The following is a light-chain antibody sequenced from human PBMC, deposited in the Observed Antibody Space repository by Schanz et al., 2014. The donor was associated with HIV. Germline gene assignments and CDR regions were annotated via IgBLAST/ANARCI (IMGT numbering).Light chain of an antibody. Sequence: QSVLTQPASVSGSPGQSITISCTGTISDVGGYDYVSWYQQHPGKAPKLIIYDVNYRPSGSSNRFSGSKSGSTASLAIFGLQAEDEADYYCSSYTTNGTWLFGGGTKLTVL. J-gene: IGLJ3*02. CDR3: SSYTTNGTWL. CDR2: DVN. V-gene: IGLV2-14*01. CDR1: ISDVGGYDY.